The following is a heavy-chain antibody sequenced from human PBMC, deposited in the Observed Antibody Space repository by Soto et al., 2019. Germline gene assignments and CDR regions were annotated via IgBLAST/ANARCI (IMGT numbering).Heavy chain of an antibody. Sequence: GAAVKVSCKISGYTLTELSMHWVLQGPGKGVEWMGGFDPEDADTIYAQKFQGRVTMTEDTSTDTAYMELSNLRSEDTAVYYCATLKSDLGLSGNYFNYFDYWGQGTLVTVSS. CDR2: FDPEDADT. J-gene: IGHJ4*02. CDR3: ATLKSDLGLSGNYFNYFDY. D-gene: IGHD3-10*01. V-gene: IGHV1-24*01. CDR1: GYTLTELS.